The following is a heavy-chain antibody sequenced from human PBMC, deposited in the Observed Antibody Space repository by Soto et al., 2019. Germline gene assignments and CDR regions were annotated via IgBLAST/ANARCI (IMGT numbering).Heavy chain of an antibody. CDR1: GGTFSSYT. D-gene: IGHD6-13*01. CDR3: ARYSSSWYVGYYYGMDV. CDR2: IIPILGIA. J-gene: IGHJ6*02. V-gene: IGHV1-69*02. Sequence: QVQLVQSGPEVKKPGSSVKVSCKASGGTFSSYTISWVRQAPGQGLEWMGRIIPILGIANYAQKFQGRVTITAXISXSXAYMELSSLRSEDTAVYYCARYSSSWYVGYYYGMDVWGQGTTVTVSS.